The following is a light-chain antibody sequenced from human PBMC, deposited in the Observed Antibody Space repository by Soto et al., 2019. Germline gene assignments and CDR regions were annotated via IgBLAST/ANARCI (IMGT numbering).Light chain of an antibody. V-gene: IGKV3-20*01. CDR2: GAS. J-gene: IGKJ1*01. CDR1: QSLSKTY. CDR3: QQYVSPPWT. Sequence: EIVLTQSPGTLSLSPGERATLSCRASQSLSKTYLAWYQKKPGQAPRLLIDGASSRATGTPDRFSGSGSGTDFTLTISRLEPEDVAVYYCQQYVSPPWTFGQGTKVEIK.